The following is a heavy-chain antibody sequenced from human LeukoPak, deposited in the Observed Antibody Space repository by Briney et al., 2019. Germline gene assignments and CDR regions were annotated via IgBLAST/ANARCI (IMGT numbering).Heavy chain of an antibody. D-gene: IGHD3-3*01. CDR2: IYYSGST. CDR1: GGSISSSSYY. V-gene: IGHV4-39*07. Sequence: SETLSLTCTVSGGSISSSSYYWGWIRQPPGKGLEWIGSIYYSGSTYYNPSLKSRVTISVDTSKNQFSLKLSSVTAADTAVYYCAREFLEWLLLPYNWFDPWGQGTLVTVSS. CDR3: AREFLEWLLLPYNWFDP. J-gene: IGHJ5*02.